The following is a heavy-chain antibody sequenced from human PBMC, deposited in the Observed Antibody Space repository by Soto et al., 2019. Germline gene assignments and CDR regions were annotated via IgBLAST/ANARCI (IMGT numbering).Heavy chain of an antibody. Sequence: SLTCTVSGGSVSSGNYYWNWIRQPPGKGLDWIGYIYFTGSTSYNPSLKSRVTMSLDTSKNQFSLKLNSVTAADTAVYYCARMSVTMRNWFDPWGQGTLVTVSS. CDR1: GGSVSSGNYY. J-gene: IGHJ5*02. D-gene: IGHD3-22*01. CDR3: ARMSVTMRNWFDP. CDR2: IYFTGST. V-gene: IGHV4-61*01.